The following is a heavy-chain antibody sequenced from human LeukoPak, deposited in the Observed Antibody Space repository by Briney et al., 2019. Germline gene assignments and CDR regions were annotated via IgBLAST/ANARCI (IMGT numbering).Heavy chain of an antibody. V-gene: IGHV3-7*01. CDR1: GFTFSSYW. J-gene: IGHJ4*02. CDR3: AKDLVGEPCRY. CDR2: IKADGSEK. Sequence: GGSLRLSCAASGFTFSSYWMSWVRQAPGKGLEWVANIKADGSEKYYLDSVKGRFTISRDNAKNSLYLQMNSLRAEDTAVYYCAKDLVGEPCRYWGQGTLVAVSS. D-gene: IGHD1-26*01.